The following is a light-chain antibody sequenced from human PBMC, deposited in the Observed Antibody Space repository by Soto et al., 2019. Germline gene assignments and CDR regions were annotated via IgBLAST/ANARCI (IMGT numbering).Light chain of an antibody. J-gene: IGKJ2*01. Sequence: EIVLTQSPATLSLSPGERATLSCRASQSVSSSYLSCYQQKPGKAPRLIIYGASSRATGIPARFSGSGSAPYFTVTISSLEAYDFAVYYCHQYGSSPPSTFGQGTKLEI. CDR1: QSVSSSY. V-gene: IGKV3-20*01. CDR3: HQYGSSPPST. CDR2: GAS.